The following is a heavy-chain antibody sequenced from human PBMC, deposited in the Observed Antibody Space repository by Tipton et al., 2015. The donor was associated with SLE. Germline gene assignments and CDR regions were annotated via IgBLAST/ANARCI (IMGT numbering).Heavy chain of an antibody. CDR3: AGDFRGTGFYYYYYMDV. D-gene: IGHD7-27*01. CDR1: RYSISSGYY. J-gene: IGHJ6*03. CDR2: FYHSGNT. Sequence: TLSLTCIVSRYSISSGYYWGWMRQAPGKELEWIGSFYHSGNTYYNPSLKSRVTISADTAKNQFSLKLTSVTAADTAVYYCAGDFRGTGFYYYYYMDVWGKGTSVNVSS. V-gene: IGHV4-38-2*02.